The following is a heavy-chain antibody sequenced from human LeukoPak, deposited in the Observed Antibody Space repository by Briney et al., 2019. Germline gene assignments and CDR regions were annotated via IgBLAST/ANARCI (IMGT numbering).Heavy chain of an antibody. J-gene: IGHJ4*02. D-gene: IGHD3-10*01. V-gene: IGHV3-21*04. Sequence: GGSLRLSCAASGFTFSTYSMNWVRQAPGKGLEWVSSISSSSSYIYYADSVKGRFTISRDNAKNSLYLQMNSLRAEDTALYYCAKEEYYYGSGSSLDYWGQGTLVTVSS. CDR1: GFTFSTYS. CDR2: ISSSSSYI. CDR3: AKEEYYYGSGSSLDY.